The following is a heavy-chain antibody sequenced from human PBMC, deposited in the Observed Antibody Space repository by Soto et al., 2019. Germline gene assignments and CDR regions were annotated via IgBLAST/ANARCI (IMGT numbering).Heavy chain of an antibody. Sequence: EVQLVESGGGSVQPGGSLRLSCAASGLTFNNYWMHWVRQAPGKGLVWVSGINRDGSGTYHADSVKGRFTISRDNAKNTLFLQMNSLRADDTAVYYCVSELKTGYWGQGTLVTVSS. CDR3: VSELKTGY. V-gene: IGHV3-74*01. CDR2: INRDGSGT. CDR1: GLTFNNYW. D-gene: IGHD3-9*01. J-gene: IGHJ4*02.